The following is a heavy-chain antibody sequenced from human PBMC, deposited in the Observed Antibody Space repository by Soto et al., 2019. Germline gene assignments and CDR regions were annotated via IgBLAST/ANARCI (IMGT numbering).Heavy chain of an antibody. Sequence: KTSETLSLTCTVSGGSISSGGYYWSWIRHHPGKGLEWIGRFYSSGSIIYNPSLRSRVSISGDTSSNQFSMSLTSVTAADTARYYCARMYSSGSGWFHPWGQGTLVTVSS. J-gene: IGHJ5*02. V-gene: IGHV4-31*03. CDR3: ARMYSSGSGWFHP. CDR1: GGSISSGGYY. CDR2: FYSSGSI. D-gene: IGHD6-19*01.